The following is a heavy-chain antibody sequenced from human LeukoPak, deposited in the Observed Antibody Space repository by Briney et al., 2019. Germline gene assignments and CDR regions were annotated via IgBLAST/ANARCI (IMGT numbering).Heavy chain of an antibody. CDR3: ARVLLWFGDFSVKAFDI. CDR2: VYDIGST. D-gene: IGHD3-10*01. V-gene: IGHV4-59*11. J-gene: IGHJ3*02. Sequence: PSETLSLTCTVSGGSIGSHYWTWIRQTPGKGLEWIGYVYDIGSTKYNPSLKSRVTISVDTSKNQFSLRPSSVTAADTAVYYCARVLLWFGDFSVKAFDIWGQGTMVTVSS. CDR1: GGSIGSHY.